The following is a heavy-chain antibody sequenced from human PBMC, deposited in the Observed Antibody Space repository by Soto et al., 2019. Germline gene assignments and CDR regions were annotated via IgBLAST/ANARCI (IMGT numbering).Heavy chain of an antibody. CDR1: GGSFSGYY. CDR3: ARIGGTAAATVAYFDY. Sequence: QVQLQQWGAGLLKPSETLSLICAVYGGSFSGYYWSWIRQPPGKGLEWIGEINHSGSTNYNPSLKSRVTISVDTSKNQFSLKLSSVTAADTAVYYCARIGGTAAATVAYFDYWGQGTLVTVSS. V-gene: IGHV4-34*01. D-gene: IGHD6-13*01. CDR2: INHSGST. J-gene: IGHJ4*02.